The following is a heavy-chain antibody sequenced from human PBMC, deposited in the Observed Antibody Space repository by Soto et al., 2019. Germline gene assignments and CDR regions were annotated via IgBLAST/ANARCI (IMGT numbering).Heavy chain of an antibody. CDR1: GFNFNTYF. V-gene: IGHV3-30*03. Sequence: QVQLVQSGGGVVQPGRSLRLSCAASGFNFNTYFMHWVRQAPGKGLEWVTMIFTNGRDKEYADSVKGRFTISRDNSTNKMYLHTDSLRPEDTAVYYSARDDDHGSNCDLAYWGQGALVTVSS. D-gene: IGHD1-26*01. J-gene: IGHJ4*02. CDR2: IFTNGRDK. CDR3: ARDDDHGSNCDLAY.